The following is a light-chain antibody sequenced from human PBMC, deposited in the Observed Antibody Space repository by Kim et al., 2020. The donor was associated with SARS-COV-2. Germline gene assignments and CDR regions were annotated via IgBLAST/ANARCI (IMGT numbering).Light chain of an antibody. CDR2: GAS. CDR3: QQYNDWPPYT. Sequence: IVMTQSPATLSVSPGERVTLSCRASQSVGSNLVWYQQSPGQAPRLLIYGASTRAPGIPVRSSGSGSGTEFTLTINSLQSEDFAVYYCQQYNDWPPYTFGQGTKLEIK. J-gene: IGKJ2*01. CDR1: QSVGSN. V-gene: IGKV3-15*01.